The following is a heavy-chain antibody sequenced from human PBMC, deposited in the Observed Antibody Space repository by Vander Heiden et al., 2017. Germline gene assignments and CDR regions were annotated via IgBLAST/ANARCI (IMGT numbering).Heavy chain of an antibody. Sequence: QLQLQESGPGLVKPSETLSLTCTVPRGPPSRSICSWGLIRPPPGKGLEWIGSIYYSGSTYYNPSLKSRVTISVDTSKNQFALKLSSVTAADTAVYYCARLIVGATTSLDYWGQGTLVTVSS. CDR2: IYYSGST. V-gene: IGHV4-39*01. CDR1: RGPPSRSICS. D-gene: IGHD1-26*01. CDR3: ARLIVGATTSLDY. J-gene: IGHJ4*02.